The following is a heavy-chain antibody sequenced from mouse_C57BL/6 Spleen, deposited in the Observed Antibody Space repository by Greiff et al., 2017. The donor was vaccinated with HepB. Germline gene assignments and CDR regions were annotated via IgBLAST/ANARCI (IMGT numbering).Heavy chain of an antibody. Sequence: VQLQQSGAELVRPGASVKLSCTASGFNIKDDYMHWVKQRPEQGLEWIGWIDPENGDTEYASKFQGKATITADTSSNTAYLQLSSLTSEETAVYYDAQSIDESGSNFAYWGQGTLVTVSA. D-gene: IGHD1-3*01. J-gene: IGHJ3*01. CDR1: GFNIKDDY. V-gene: IGHV14-4*01. CDR3: AQSIDESGSNFAY. CDR2: IDPENGDT.